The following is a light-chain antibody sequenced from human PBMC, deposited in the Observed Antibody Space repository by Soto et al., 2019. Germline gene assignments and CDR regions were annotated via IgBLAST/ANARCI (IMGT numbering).Light chain of an antibody. CDR2: EDN. Sequence: NFMLTQPHSVSESPGKTVIISCTRSSGSIASNYVQWYQQHPGSSPTTVIYEDNQRPSGVPDRFSGSIDISSNSASLTISGLETEDEADYFCQSYDATNQVFGGGTKLTVL. CDR1: SGSIASNY. CDR3: QSYDATNQV. V-gene: IGLV6-57*01. J-gene: IGLJ3*02.